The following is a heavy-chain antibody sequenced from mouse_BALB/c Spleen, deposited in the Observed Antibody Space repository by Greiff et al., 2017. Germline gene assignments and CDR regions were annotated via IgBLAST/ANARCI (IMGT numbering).Heavy chain of an antibody. D-gene: IGHD1-2*01. J-gene: IGHJ4*01. CDR1: GFNIKDTY. Sequence: VQLQQSGAELVKPGASVKLSCTASGFNIKDTYMHWVKQRPEQGLEWIGRIDPANGNTKYDPKFQGKATITADTSSNTAYLQLSSLTSEDTAVYYCARPYYCGSLYAMDYWGQGTSVTVSS. V-gene: IGHV14-3*02. CDR2: IDPANGNT. CDR3: ARPYYCGSLYAMDY.